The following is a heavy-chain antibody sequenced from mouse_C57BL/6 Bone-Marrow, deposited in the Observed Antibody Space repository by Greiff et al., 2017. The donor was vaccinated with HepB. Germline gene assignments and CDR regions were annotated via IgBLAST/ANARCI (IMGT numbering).Heavy chain of an antibody. D-gene: IGHD1-1*01. CDR3: AREGTTVVATNFDY. CDR1: GYTFTSYG. V-gene: IGHV1-81*01. J-gene: IGHJ2*01. Sequence: QVQLQQSGAELARPGASVKLSCKASGYTFTSYGISWVKQRTGQGLEWIGEIYPRSGNTYYNEKFKGKATLTADKSSSTAYMELRSLRSEDSAVYFCAREGTTVVATNFDYWGQGTTLTVSS. CDR2: IYPRSGNT.